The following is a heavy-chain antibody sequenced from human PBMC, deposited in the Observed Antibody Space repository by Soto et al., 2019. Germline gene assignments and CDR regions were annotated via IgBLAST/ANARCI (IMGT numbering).Heavy chain of an antibody. CDR1: GFTFSGYA. V-gene: IGHV3-23*01. D-gene: IGHD1-1*01. CDR2: ISGSGGST. Sequence: GGSLILSCAASGFTFSGYAMSWVRQAPGKGLEWVSAISGSGGSTYYADSVKGRFTISRDNSKNTLYLQMNSLRAEDTAIYYCASRGYPNWFDPWGQGTLVTVSS. CDR3: ASRGYPNWFDP. J-gene: IGHJ5*02.